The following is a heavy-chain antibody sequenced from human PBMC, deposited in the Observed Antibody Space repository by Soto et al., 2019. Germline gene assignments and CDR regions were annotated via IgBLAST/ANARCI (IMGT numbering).Heavy chain of an antibody. D-gene: IGHD6-6*01. V-gene: IGHV3-21*01. J-gene: IGHJ4*02. CDR3: ARQYPSSSRHFDH. Sequence: EVELVESGGGLVKPGGSLTLSCAASGFTFRTYYMIWVRQAPGKGLEWVSSISAGSSNIYYAPSVKGRFTISRDNAKNSLYPQINSLRAEDTTVYYCARQYPSSSRHFDHWGQGTLVTVSS. CDR2: ISAGSSNI. CDR1: GFTFRTYY.